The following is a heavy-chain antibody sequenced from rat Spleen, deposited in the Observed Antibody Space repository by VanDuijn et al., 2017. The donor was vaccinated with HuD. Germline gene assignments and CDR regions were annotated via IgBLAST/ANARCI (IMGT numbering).Heavy chain of an antibody. Sequence: QVQLEESGPGLVQPSQTLSLTCTVSGFSLLSNSVHWVRRPPGKGLEWMGGIWNDGSTDYNSALKSRLSISRDTSKSQVFLKMNSLQTEDTATYYCARDRTYYGYSPFAYWGQGTLVTVSS. D-gene: IGHD1-9*01. CDR3: ARDRTYYGYSPFAY. CDR2: IWNDGST. J-gene: IGHJ3*01. CDR1: GFSLLSNS. V-gene: IGHV2-1*01.